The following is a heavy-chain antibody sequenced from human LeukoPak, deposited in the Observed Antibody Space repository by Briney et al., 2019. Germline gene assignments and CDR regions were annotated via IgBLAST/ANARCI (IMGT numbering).Heavy chain of an antibody. J-gene: IGHJ5*02. CDR1: GFTFSSYS. CDR3: ARDFTLSSWELLGWFDP. CDR2: ISSSSSYI. V-gene: IGHV3-21*01. D-gene: IGHD1-26*01. Sequence: PGGSLRLSCAASGFTFSSYSMNWVRQAPGKGLEWVSSISSSSSYIYYADSVKGRFTISRDNAKNSLYLQMNSLRAEDTAVYYCARDFTLSSWELLGWFDPWGQGTLVTVSS.